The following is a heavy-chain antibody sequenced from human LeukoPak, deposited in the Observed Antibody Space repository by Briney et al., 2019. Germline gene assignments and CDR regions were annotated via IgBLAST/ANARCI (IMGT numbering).Heavy chain of an antibody. J-gene: IGHJ4*02. V-gene: IGHV3-23*01. CDR3: AKNKGGIVVVPAASPPYYFDY. CDR2: ISGSGGST. CDR1: GFTFSSYA. D-gene: IGHD2-2*01. Sequence: QPGGSLRLSCAASGFTFSSYAMSWVRQAPGKGLEWVSAISGSGGSTYYADSVKGRFTISRDNSKNTLYLQMNSLRAEDTAVYYCAKNKGGIVVVPAASPPYYFDYWGQGTLVTVSS.